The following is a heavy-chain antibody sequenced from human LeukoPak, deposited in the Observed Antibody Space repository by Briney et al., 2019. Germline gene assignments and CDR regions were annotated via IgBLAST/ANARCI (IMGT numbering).Heavy chain of an antibody. CDR2: IKQDGSEK. D-gene: IGHD2-2*01. Sequence: PGGSLRLSCAASGFTFTNYWMSWVRQAPGKGLEWVANIKQDGSEKYYVDSVKGRFTISRDNAKNSLYLQMSSLRAEDTALYYCATLPYCSSTSCYDHWGQGTLVTVSS. J-gene: IGHJ5*02. V-gene: IGHV3-7*01. CDR1: GFTFTNYW. CDR3: ATLPYCSSTSCYDH.